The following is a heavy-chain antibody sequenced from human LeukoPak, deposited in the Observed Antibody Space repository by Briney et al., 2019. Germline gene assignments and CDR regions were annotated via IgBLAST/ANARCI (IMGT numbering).Heavy chain of an antibody. J-gene: IGHJ4*02. V-gene: IGHV1-18*01. CDR1: GGTFSSYA. Sequence: GASVKVSCKASGGTFSSYAISWVRQAPGQGLEWMGWISAYNGNTNYAQKLQGRVTMTTDTSTSTAYMELRSLRSDDTAVYYCARGGFDSWKFPYYFDYWGQGTLVTVSS. D-gene: IGHD1-20*01. CDR2: ISAYNGNT. CDR3: ARGGFDSWKFPYYFDY.